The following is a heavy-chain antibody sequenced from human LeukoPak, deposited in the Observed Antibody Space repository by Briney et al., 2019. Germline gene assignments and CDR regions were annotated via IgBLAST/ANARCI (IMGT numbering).Heavy chain of an antibody. Sequence: GGSPRLSCAASGFTFNDYAMYWVRQAPGKGLEWVTLISYDGYDKSYADSVRGRFTISRDDSKYTTYLQMNSLETADTAVYYCTREGCGATSCYTNDYWGQGTLVTVSS. J-gene: IGHJ4*02. CDR2: ISYDGYDK. D-gene: IGHD2-2*02. CDR1: GFTFNDYA. CDR3: TREGCGATSCYTNDY. V-gene: IGHV3-30-3*01.